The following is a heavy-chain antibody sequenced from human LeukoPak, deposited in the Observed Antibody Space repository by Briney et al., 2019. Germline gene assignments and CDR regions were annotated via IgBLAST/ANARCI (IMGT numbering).Heavy chain of an antibody. D-gene: IGHD3-22*01. CDR3: ARDRDDSSGYYRETLFDY. CDR1: GYTFTGYY. Sequence: ASVKVSCKASGYTFTGYYMHWARQAPGQGLEWMGWINPNSGGTNYAQKFQGWVTMTRDTSISTAYMELSRRRSDDTAVYYCARDRDDSSGYYRETLFDYWGQGTLVTVFS. J-gene: IGHJ4*02. CDR2: INPNSGGT. V-gene: IGHV1-2*04.